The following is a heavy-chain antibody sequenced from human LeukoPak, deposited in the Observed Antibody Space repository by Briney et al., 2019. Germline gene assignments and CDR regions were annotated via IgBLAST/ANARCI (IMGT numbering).Heavy chain of an antibody. D-gene: IGHD3-3*01. V-gene: IGHV1-46*03. J-gene: IGHJ4*02. Sequence: ASVKVSCKASGYTFTSYYMHWVRQAPGQGLEWMGIINPSGGSTSYAQKFQGRVTMTRDTSTSTVYMELSSLRSEDTAVYYSARGRFVYDFWSGYYTDFDYWGQGTLVTVSS. CDR2: INPSGGST. CDR1: GYTFTSYY. CDR3: ARGRFVYDFWSGYYTDFDY.